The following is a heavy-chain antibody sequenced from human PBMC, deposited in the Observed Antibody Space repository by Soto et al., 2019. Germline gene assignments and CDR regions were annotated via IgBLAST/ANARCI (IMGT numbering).Heavy chain of an antibody. CDR2: ISSGGVST. CDR1: GFTFSNYA. J-gene: IGHJ4*01. V-gene: IGHV3-23*01. CDR3: GKQEGGSPIYYDFYR. D-gene: IGHD3-3*01. Sequence: GGSLRLSCAASGFTFSNYAMTWVRQAPGKGLEWVSAISSGGVSTFYTDSVKGRFTISRDDSKNTLYLQMDSLRADDTAVYYCGKQEGGSPIYYDFYRGGHGTLVTVSS.